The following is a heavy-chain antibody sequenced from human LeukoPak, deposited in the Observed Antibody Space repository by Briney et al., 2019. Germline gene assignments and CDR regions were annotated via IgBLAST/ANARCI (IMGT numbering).Heavy chain of an antibody. J-gene: IGHJ4*02. CDR2: IRSKTYGGTT. D-gene: IGHD3-10*01. V-gene: IGHV3-49*04. CDR1: GFTFGDYG. CDR3: TGSFGELSFFDY. Sequence: AGGSLRLSCTTSGFTFGDYGMSWVRQAPGKGLEWVGFIRSKTYGGTTECAASVKGRFTISRDDSKSIAYLQMNSLKTEDTAVYYCTGSFGELSFFDYWGQGTLVTVSS.